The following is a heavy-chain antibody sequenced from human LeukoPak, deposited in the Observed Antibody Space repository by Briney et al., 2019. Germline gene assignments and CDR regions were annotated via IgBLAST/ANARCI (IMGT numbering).Heavy chain of an antibody. CDR2: IRYDGSNK. Sequence: QPGGSLRLSCAASGFTFSSYGMHWVRQAPGKGLEWVAFIRYDGSNKYYADSVKGRFTISRDNSKNTLYLQMNSLRAEDTAVYYCARDLTGTTRFREGYYMDVWGKGTTVTVSS. CDR3: ARDLTGTTRFREGYYMDV. V-gene: IGHV3-30*02. D-gene: IGHD1-7*01. CDR1: GFTFSSYG. J-gene: IGHJ6*03.